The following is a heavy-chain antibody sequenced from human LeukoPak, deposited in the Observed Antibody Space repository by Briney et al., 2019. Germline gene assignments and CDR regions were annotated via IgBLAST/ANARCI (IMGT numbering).Heavy chain of an antibody. D-gene: IGHD6-13*01. CDR3: ARAHYSSIWCYFDH. CDR1: GFTFTRFN. Sequence: GGSLRLSCAASGFTFTRFNMNWVRQAPGKGLERVAGTLYDGTNKYYADSVKGRFTISRDNSKHTLYRQMNSLRAEDTAVYFCARAHYSSIWCYFDHWGQGTLVTVSS. J-gene: IGHJ4*02. CDR2: TLYDGTNK. V-gene: IGHV3-30*03.